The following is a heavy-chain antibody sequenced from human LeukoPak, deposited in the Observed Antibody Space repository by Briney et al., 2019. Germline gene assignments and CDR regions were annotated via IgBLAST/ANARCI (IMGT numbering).Heavy chain of an antibody. D-gene: IGHD1-1*01. CDR1: GGSISSSSYY. Sequence: SETLSLTCTVSGGSISSSSYYWGWIRQPPGRGLEWIGSIYYSGSTYYNPSLKSRVTISVDTSKNQFSLKLSSVTAADTAVYYCARGPRERLVVHKYYFDYWGQGTLVTVSS. CDR3: ARGPRERLVVHKYYFDY. CDR2: IYYSGST. V-gene: IGHV4-39*07. J-gene: IGHJ4*02.